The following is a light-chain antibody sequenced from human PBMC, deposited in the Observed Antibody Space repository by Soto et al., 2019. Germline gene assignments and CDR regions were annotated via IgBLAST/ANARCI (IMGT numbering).Light chain of an antibody. V-gene: IGKV3-15*01. Sequence: EIVMTQSPATLSVSPGDRATLSCRASQSVRRNVAWYQQKPGQAPWLLIFAASTRATGVPARFSGSGSGTDFTLTISSLQSEDFAVYYCHQYDNWPPKWTFAQGTKVEI. CDR3: HQYDNWPPKWT. J-gene: IGKJ1*01. CDR1: QSVRRN. CDR2: AAS.